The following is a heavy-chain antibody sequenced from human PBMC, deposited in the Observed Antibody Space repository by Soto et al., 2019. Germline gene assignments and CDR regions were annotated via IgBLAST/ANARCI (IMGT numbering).Heavy chain of an antibody. Sequence: ASVKVSCKVSGYTLTELSMHWVRQAPGKGRGLLGDFDPEDGETIYAQKLQGRVTMTEDTSTVTAYMELSSLRSEDTAVYYCATEATMVRGVDIYYYYFGMDVCGQGTTVTVSS. D-gene: IGHD3-10*01. CDR2: FDPEDGET. J-gene: IGHJ6*02. CDR3: ATEATMVRGVDIYYYYFGMDV. V-gene: IGHV1-24*01. CDR1: GYTLTELS.